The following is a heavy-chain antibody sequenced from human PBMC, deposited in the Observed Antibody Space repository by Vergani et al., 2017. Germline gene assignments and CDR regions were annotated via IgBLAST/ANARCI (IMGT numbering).Heavy chain of an antibody. CDR1: GGSITSSSYY. CDR3: ARTESFILRYFHWAL. J-gene: IGHJ4*02. D-gene: IGHD3-9*01. Sequence: QLHLQESGPGLVKPSETLSLTCTVSGGSITSSSYYWGWIRQPPGKGLEWIGNIYHSGGAYYNPSLKGRVTISVDKSKNQFSLEVTSVTAADTAIYFCARTESFILRYFHWALWGQGTLVTVSS. CDR2: IYHSGGA. V-gene: IGHV4-39*01.